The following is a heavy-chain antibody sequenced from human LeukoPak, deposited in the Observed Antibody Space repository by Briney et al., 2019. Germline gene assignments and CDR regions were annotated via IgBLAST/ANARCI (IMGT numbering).Heavy chain of an antibody. J-gene: IGHJ5*02. CDR1: GFSFSSYW. V-gene: IGHV3-7*05. CDR3: ARDYYGSGSYYNLGLTNWFDP. Sequence: PGGSLRLSCAASGFSFSSYWISWVRQAPGKGLEWVANIKEDGSEKDYADIVKGRFTISRDNAEKSVFLQMHTLRAEDTAVYYCARDYYGSGSYYNLGLTNWFDPWGQGTLVTVSS. CDR2: IKEDGSEK. D-gene: IGHD3-10*01.